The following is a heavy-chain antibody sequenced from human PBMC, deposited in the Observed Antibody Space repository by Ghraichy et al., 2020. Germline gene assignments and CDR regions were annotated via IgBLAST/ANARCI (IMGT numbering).Heavy chain of an antibody. CDR3: ARDRLDSSSSFDY. CDR2: ISSSSSYI. CDR1: GFTFSSYS. Sequence: LSRTCAASGFTFSSYSMNWVRQAPGKGLEWVSSISSSSSYIYYADSVKGRFTISRDNAKNSLYLQMNSLRAEDTAVYYCARDRLDSSSSFDYWGQGTLVTVSS. V-gene: IGHV3-21*01. J-gene: IGHJ4*02. D-gene: IGHD6-6*01.